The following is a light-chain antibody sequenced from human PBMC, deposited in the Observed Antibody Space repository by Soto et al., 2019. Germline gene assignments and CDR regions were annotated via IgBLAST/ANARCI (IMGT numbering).Light chain of an antibody. J-gene: IGLJ2*01. CDR1: SSNVGGYNS. Sequence: QSALTQPASVSGSPGQSITISCTGTSSNVGGYNSVSWYQQHPGKAPKLMIYDVSDRPSGVSNRFPGSKSGNTASLTISGLQAEDEADYYCSSYTSSSNTPVVFGGGTKLTVL. CDR2: DVS. V-gene: IGLV2-14*01. CDR3: SSYTSSSNTPVV.